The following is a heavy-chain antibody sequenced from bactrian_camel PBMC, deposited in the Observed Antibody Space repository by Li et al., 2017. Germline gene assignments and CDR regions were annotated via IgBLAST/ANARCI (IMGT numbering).Heavy chain of an antibody. CDR1: GRNYVKWC. J-gene: IGHJ4*01. V-gene: IGHV3S53*01. D-gene: IGHD6*01. Sequence: HVQLVESGGGSVQAGGSLRLSCAASGRNYVKWCMGWFRQVPGKEREGLATLDWRGITAYADSVKGRFTISQDSARNTVYLQMNNLQPEDTATYYYAEGRGSRGEHCYSLNYWGQGTQVTVS. CDR3: AEGRGSRGEHCYSLNY. CDR2: LDWRGIT.